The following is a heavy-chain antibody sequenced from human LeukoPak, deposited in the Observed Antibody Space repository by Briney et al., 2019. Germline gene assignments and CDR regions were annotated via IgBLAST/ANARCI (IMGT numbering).Heavy chain of an antibody. D-gene: IGHD3-10*01. Sequence: GGSLRLSCAASGFTVSSNYMSWVRQAPGKGLEWVSVIYSGGSTYYADSVKGRFTISRDNSKNTLYLQMNSLRAEDTAVYYCARDSYYYGSGSYYNVGYYYYGMDVWGKGTTVTVSS. CDR2: IYSGGST. CDR3: ARDSYYYGSGSYYNVGYYYYGMDV. V-gene: IGHV3-53*01. J-gene: IGHJ6*04. CDR1: GFTVSSNY.